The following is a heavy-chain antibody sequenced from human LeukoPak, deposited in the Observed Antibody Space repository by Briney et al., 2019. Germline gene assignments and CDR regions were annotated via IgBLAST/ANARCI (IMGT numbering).Heavy chain of an antibody. CDR1: GYTFTSYY. V-gene: IGHV1-46*01. Sequence: GESLKISCKASGYTFTSYYMHWVRQAPGQGLEWMGIINPSGGSTSYAQKFQGRVTMTRDTSTSTVYMELSSLRSEDTAVYYCARAGEVWGSSVTNWFDPWGQGTLVTVSS. J-gene: IGHJ5*02. CDR3: ARAGEVWGSSVTNWFDP. CDR2: INPSGGST. D-gene: IGHD6-6*01.